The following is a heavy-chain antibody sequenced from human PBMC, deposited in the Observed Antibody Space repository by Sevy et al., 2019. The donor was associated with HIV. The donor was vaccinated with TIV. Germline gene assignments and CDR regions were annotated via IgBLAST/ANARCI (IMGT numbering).Heavy chain of an antibody. J-gene: IGHJ3*02. CDR2: ISSSGSTI. Sequence: GGSLRLSCAASGFTFSDYYMSWIRQAPGKGLEWVSYISSSGSTIYYADSVKGRFTISRDNAKKSLSLQMNSLRAEDTAVYYCARGYYDSRGYLDAFDIWGQGTMVTVSS. CDR3: ARGYYDSRGYLDAFDI. CDR1: GFTFSDYY. D-gene: IGHD3-22*01. V-gene: IGHV3-11*01.